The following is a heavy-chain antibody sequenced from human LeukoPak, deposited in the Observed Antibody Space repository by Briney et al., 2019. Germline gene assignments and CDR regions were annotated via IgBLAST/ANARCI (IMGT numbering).Heavy chain of an antibody. V-gene: IGHV4-34*01. Sequence: SETLSLTCAVYGGSFSGYYWSWIRQPPGKGLEWIGEINHSGSTNYNPSLKSRVTISVDTSKNQFSLKLSSVTAADTAVYYCARDRTVVVPAAIPFDYWGQGTLVTVSS. CDR1: GGSFSGYY. CDR3: ARDRTVVVPAAIPFDY. D-gene: IGHD2-2*01. CDR2: INHSGST. J-gene: IGHJ4*02.